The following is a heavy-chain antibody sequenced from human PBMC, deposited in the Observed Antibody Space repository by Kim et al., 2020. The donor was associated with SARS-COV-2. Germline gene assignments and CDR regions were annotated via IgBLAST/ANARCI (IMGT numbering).Heavy chain of an antibody. CDR2: INAGNGNT. Sequence: ASVKVSCKASGYTFTSYAMHWVRQAPGQRLEWMGWINAGNGNTKYSQKFQGRVTITRDTSASTAYMELSSLRSEDTAVYYCARAKGCSSTSCYVRWFDPWGQGTLVTVSS. CDR3: ARAKGCSSTSCYVRWFDP. V-gene: IGHV1-3*01. CDR1: GYTFTSYA. J-gene: IGHJ5*02. D-gene: IGHD2-2*01.